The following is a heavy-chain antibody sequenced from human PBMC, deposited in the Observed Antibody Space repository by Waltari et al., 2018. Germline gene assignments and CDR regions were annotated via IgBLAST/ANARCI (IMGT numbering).Heavy chain of an antibody. V-gene: IGHV3-48*03. CDR2: ISSSGSHI. J-gene: IGHJ4*02. CDR1: GFTFSSYE. D-gene: IGHD6-13*01. CDR3: AREVASAGTDYYFDY. Sequence: EVQLVESGGGLVQPGGSLRLSCAASGFTFSSYEMNWVRQAPVKGVGWVSYISSSGSHIYYADSVKCRFTISRDNAKSSLYLQMNSLRAEDTAVYYCAREVASAGTDYYFDYWGQGTLVTVSS.